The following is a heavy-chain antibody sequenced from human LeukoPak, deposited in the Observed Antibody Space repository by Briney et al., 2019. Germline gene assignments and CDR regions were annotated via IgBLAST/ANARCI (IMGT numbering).Heavy chain of an antibody. V-gene: IGHV1-18*01. Sequence: GASVKVSCKASGYTFTSYGISWVRQAPGQGLEWMGWISAYNGNTNYAQKLQGRVTMTTDTSTSTAYMELRSLRSDDTAVYYCARKSVCSSTSCPAPKYYYYYMDVWGKGTTVTVSS. J-gene: IGHJ6*03. CDR3: ARKSVCSSTSCPAPKYYYYYMDV. CDR2: ISAYNGNT. CDR1: GYTFTSYG. D-gene: IGHD2-2*01.